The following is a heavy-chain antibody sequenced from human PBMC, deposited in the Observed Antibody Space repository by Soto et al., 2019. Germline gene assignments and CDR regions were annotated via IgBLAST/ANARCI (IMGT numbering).Heavy chain of an antibody. CDR1: GFCFSSCA. CDR2: ISGSGGST. CDR3: AKSRITGTTAY. J-gene: IGHJ4*02. V-gene: IGHV3-23*01. Sequence: GGSRRLACAACGFCFSSCAMSWIRQAPGKGLEWVSAISGSGGSTYYADSVKGRFTISRDNSKNTLYLQMNSLRAEDTAVYYCAKSRITGTTAYWGQGTLVTVSS. D-gene: IGHD1-7*01.